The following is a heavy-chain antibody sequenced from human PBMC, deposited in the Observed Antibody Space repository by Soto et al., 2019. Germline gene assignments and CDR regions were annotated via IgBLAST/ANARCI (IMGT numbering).Heavy chain of an antibody. J-gene: IGHJ4*02. CDR2: INPRFNST. Sequence: QVQLVESGAEVKKPGCSVTVSCEAPGGTFGHAAITWVRQAPGQGLEWMGEINPRFNSTYYVQKFQGRVTISANAATITVFMELRRLRSDDTAVYYCARQIFAADYWGQGTLVVVSS. V-gene: IGHV1-69*01. CDR3: ARQIFAADY. CDR1: GGTFGHAA. D-gene: IGHD3-9*01.